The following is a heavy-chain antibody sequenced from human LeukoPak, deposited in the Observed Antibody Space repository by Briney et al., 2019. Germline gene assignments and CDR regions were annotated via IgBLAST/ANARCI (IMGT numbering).Heavy chain of an antibody. V-gene: IGHV3-30-3*01. D-gene: IGHD3-22*01. J-gene: IGHJ4*02. Sequence: GGSLRLSCAASGFTFSSYAMHWVRQAPGKGLEWVAVISYDGSNKYYADSAKGRFTISRDNSKNTLYLQMNSLRSEDTAVYYCAEEKITYYYDSSGYYRYFEYWGQGTLVTVSS. CDR1: GFTFSSYA. CDR2: ISYDGSNK. CDR3: AEEKITYYYDSSGYYRYFEY.